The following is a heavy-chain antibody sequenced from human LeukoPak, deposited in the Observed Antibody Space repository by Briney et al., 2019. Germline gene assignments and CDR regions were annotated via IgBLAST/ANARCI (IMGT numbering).Heavy chain of an antibody. CDR1: GFTSSSYA. V-gene: IGHV3-23*01. CDR2: ISGSGGST. CDR3: AKDIIAAAGPFDY. Sequence: GGSLRLSCAASGFTSSSYAMSWVRQAPGKGLEWVSAISGSGGSTYYADSVKGRFTISRDNSKITLYLQMNSLRAEDTAVYYCAKDIIAAAGPFDYWGQGTLVTVSS. J-gene: IGHJ4*02. D-gene: IGHD6-13*01.